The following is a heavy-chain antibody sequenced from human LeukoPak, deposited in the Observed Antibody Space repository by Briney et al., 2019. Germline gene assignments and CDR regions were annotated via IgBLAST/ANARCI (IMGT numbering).Heavy chain of an antibody. J-gene: IGHJ4*02. CDR3: ARDPRYSSSSDFYFDY. V-gene: IGHV3-21*01. CDR2: ISSSSSYI. CDR1: GFAFSSYS. Sequence: GGSLRLSCAASGFAFSSYSMNWVRQAPGKGLEWVSSISSSSSYIYYADSVKGRFTISRDNAKNSLYLQMNSLRAEDTAVYYCARDPRYSSSSDFYFDYWGQGTLVTVSS. D-gene: IGHD6-6*01.